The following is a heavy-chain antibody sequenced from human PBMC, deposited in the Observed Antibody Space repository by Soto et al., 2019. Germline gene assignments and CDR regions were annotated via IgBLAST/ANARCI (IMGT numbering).Heavy chain of an antibody. CDR1: GYTFTSYY. CDR3: ARDLKYYDFWSGYSGFDP. V-gene: IGHV1-46*03. D-gene: IGHD3-3*01. J-gene: IGHJ5*02. CDR2: INPSGGST. Sequence: GASVKVSGKASGYTFTSYYMHCVRQAPGQGLEWMGIINPSGGSTSYAQKFQGRVTMTRDTSTSTVYMELSSLRSEDTAVYYCARDLKYYDFWSGYSGFDPWGQGTLVTVSS.